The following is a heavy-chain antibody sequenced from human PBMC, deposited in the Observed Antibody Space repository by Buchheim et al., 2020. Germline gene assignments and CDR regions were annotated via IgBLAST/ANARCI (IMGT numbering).Heavy chain of an antibody. CDR3: ARGAGDYDILTGYYRPGAIDY. CDR1: GYTFTSYY. J-gene: IGHJ4*02. V-gene: IGHV1-46*01. CDR2: INPSGGST. D-gene: IGHD3-9*01. Sequence: QVQLVQSGAEVKKPGASVKVSCEASGYTFTSYYMHWVRQAPGQGLEWMGIINPSGGSTSYAQEFQGRVTMTRATSARTVYMELSSLRSEDTAVYYCARGAGDYDILTGYYRPGAIDYWGQGTL.